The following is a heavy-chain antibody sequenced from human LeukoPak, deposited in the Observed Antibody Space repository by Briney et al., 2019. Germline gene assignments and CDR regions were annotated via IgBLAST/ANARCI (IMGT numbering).Heavy chain of an antibody. CDR1: GYTLTELS. CDR3: ARMNTGSGYYYVYYFDY. J-gene: IGHJ4*02. V-gene: IGHV1-24*01. D-gene: IGHD3-22*01. Sequence: ASVKVSCKVSGYTLTELSMHWVRQAPGKGLEWMGGFDPEDGETIYAQKFQGRVTMTEDTSTDTAYMELSSLRSEDTAVYYCARMNTGSGYYYVYYFDYWGQGTLVTVSS. CDR2: FDPEDGET.